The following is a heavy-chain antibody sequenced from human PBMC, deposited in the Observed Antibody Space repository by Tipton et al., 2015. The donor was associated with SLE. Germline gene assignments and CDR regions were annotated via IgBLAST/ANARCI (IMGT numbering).Heavy chain of an antibody. V-gene: IGHV4-39*02. J-gene: IGHJ6*03. CDR3: ARGTDFWSGRYYMDV. CDR1: GGSINSSDYY. Sequence: TLSLTCSVPGGSINSSDYYWGWIRQPPGKGLMWIGNIFYGGRIYYNPSLKSRVTISVDTSENHFSLKLRSVTAADTALYYCARGTDFWSGRYYMDVWGKGPTVTVPS. D-gene: IGHD3-3*01. CDR2: IFYGGRI.